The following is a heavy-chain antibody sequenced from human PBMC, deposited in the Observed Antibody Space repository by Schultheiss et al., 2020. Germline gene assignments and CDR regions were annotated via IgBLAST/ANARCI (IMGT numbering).Heavy chain of an antibody. CDR2: IYYSGST. V-gene: IGHV4-39*07. D-gene: IGHD3-3*01. J-gene: IGHJ6*03. CDR1: GGSISSSSYY. CDR3: ARNDFWSGALGYYYMDV. Sequence: SETLSLTCTVSGGSISSSSYYWGWIRQPPGKGLEWIGSIYYSGSTNYNPSLKSRVTISVDTSKNQFSLKLSSVTAAETAVYYCARNDFWSGALGYYYMDVWGKGTTVTVS.